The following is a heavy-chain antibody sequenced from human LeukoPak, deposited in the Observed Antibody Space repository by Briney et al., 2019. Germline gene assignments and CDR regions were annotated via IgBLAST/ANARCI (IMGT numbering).Heavy chain of an antibody. D-gene: IGHD6-19*01. Sequence: GGSLRLSCAASGFTFSRSSFIWVRQAPGKGVEGVSFIDRGGSIRYYAVSVRGRFTISRDNARDSLFLQMNSLRAEDTAMYFCATYGSGWYLTYWGQGTLVTVSS. V-gene: IGHV3-48*01. CDR3: ATYGSGWYLTY. CDR1: GFTFSRSS. J-gene: IGHJ4*02. CDR2: IDRGGSIR.